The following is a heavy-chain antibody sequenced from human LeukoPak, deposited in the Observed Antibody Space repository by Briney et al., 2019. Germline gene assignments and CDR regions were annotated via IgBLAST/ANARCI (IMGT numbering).Heavy chain of an antibody. CDR2: IYQTGST. V-gene: IGHV4-30-2*01. CDR3: ARGVTRDWFDP. CDR1: GDSISSGGYS. J-gene: IGHJ5*02. Sequence: PSQTLSLTCPLSGDSISSGGYSWSWIRQPPGKGLEWIGYIYQTGSTYYNPSLKSRVTISVDRSKNQFSLMLTSVTAADTAVYYCARGVTRDWFDPWGQGTLVTVSS. D-gene: IGHD4-17*01.